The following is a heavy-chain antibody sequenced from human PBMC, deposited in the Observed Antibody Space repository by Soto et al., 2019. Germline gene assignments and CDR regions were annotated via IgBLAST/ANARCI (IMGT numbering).Heavy chain of an antibody. V-gene: IGHV4-4*02. J-gene: IGHJ4*02. Sequence: QVQLQESGPGLVKPSGTLSLTCAVSGGSISSRNWWSWVRQPPGKGLEWIGEIYHSGSTNYNPSLKGRVTMSVDKSKNQFSLKLTSVTAADTAVYYCATSSIATRPDFDYWGQGTLVTVSS. CDR2: IYHSGST. D-gene: IGHD6-6*01. CDR3: ATSSIATRPDFDY. CDR1: GGSISSRNW.